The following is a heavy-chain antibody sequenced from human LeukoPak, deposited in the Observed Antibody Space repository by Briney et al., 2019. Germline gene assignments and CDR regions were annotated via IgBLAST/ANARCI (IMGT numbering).Heavy chain of an antibody. Sequence: GGPLRLSCAASGFTFSSYGMHWVRQAPGKGLEWVAVIWYDGSNKYYADSVKGRFTISRDNSKNTLYLQMNSLRAEDTAVYYCARGIGGGYYFSLDYWGQGTLVTVSS. CDR2: IWYDGSNK. CDR3: ARGIGGGYYFSLDY. CDR1: GFTFSSYG. V-gene: IGHV3-33*01. J-gene: IGHJ4*02. D-gene: IGHD3-22*01.